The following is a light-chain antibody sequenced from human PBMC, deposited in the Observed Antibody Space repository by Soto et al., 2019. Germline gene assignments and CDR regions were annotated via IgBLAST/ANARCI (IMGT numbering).Light chain of an antibody. V-gene: IGLV2-14*01. CDR3: SSYTSSSTVV. CDR1: SSDGGGYNY. Sequence: QSVLTQPASVSGSPGQSITISCTGTSSDGGGYNYVSWYQRHPGKAPELMIFDVSNRPSEVSNRFSGSRSGNTASLTISGLQAEDEADYYCSSYTSSSTVVFGGGTKLTVL. J-gene: IGLJ2*01. CDR2: DVS.